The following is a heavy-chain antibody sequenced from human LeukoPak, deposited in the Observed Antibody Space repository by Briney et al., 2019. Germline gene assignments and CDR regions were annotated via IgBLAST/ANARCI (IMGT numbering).Heavy chain of an antibody. V-gene: IGHV4-59*08. D-gene: IGHD3-10*01. CDR2: IYNSGST. Sequence: SETLSLTCTVSGGSISSYYWSWIRQPPGKGLEWIGYIYNSGSTNYNPSLKSRVTISVDTSKKQFSLKLTSVTTADTAVYYCARRTGYYYYMDVWGKGTTVTVSS. CDR3: ARRTGYYYYMDV. CDR1: GGSISSYY. J-gene: IGHJ6*03.